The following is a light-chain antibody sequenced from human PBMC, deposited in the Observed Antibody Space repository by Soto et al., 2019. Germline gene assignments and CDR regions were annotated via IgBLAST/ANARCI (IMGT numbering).Light chain of an antibody. V-gene: IGLV1-51*01. CDR1: SSNIGRNS. CDR2: DSN. Sequence: QSVLTQPPSVSAAPGQKVTISCPGSSSNIGRNSVSWYQQLPGTAPKLLIYDSNKRASGIPDRFSGSKSGTSATLAITGLQTGDEADYYCGTWDSSLNAYVFGTGTKLTVL. J-gene: IGLJ1*01. CDR3: GTWDSSLNAYV.